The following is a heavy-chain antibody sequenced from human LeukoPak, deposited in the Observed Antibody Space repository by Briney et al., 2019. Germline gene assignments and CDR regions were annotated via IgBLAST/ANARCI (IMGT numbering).Heavy chain of an antibody. Sequence: GASMKVSCKASGYTFTSYYMHWVRQAPGQGLEWMGIINPSGGSTSYAQKFQGRVTMTRDTSTSTVYMELSSLRSEDTAVYYCARDLEGGSSSRSPEGDYWGQGTLVTVSS. CDR1: GYTFTSYY. V-gene: IGHV1-46*01. D-gene: IGHD6-13*01. CDR3: ARDLEGGSSSRSPEGDY. CDR2: INPSGGST. J-gene: IGHJ4*02.